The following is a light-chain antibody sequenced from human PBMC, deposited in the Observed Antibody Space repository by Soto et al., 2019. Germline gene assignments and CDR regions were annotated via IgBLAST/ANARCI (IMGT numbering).Light chain of an antibody. CDR3: QSYDSSLTPYV. CDR2: DVN. CDR1: IDDIGAYDY. V-gene: IGLV2-14*03. Sequence: QSALTQPASVSGSPGQSVTISCTGTIDDIGAYDYVSWYQQRPGSAPQLIIYDVNNRPSGTSHRFSGSKSGTSASLAITGLQAEDEADYYCQSYDSSLTPYVFGTGTKLTVL. J-gene: IGLJ1*01.